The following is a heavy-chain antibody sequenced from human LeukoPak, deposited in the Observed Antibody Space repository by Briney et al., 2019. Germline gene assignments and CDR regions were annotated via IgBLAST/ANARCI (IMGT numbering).Heavy chain of an antibody. CDR2: MWNDGSSQ. CDR3: AKDAQRGFDYSNSLEK. V-gene: IGHV3-33*06. D-gene: IGHD4-11*01. J-gene: IGHJ4*02. CDR1: HFTFSHFG. Sequence: PGGSLRLSCVASHFTFSHFGMHWVRQAPGKGLEWVAVMWNDGSSQYYADSVKGRFTISRDNSQNTVYLQMNSLRGEDTAVYYCAKDAQRGFDYSNSLEKWGQGTLVIASS.